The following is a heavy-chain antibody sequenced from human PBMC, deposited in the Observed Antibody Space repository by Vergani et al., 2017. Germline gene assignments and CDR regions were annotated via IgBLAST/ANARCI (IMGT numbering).Heavy chain of an antibody. Sequence: QVTLKESGPVLVKPTETLTLTCTVSGFSLSDAPMGLSWIRQPPGNALEWLAHIFSNDEKSYSTSLKSRLTISKDTSKSQVVLTMTNMDPVDTATYYCARKGLGYCSDGSCYYFDYWGQGTLVTVPS. CDR2: IFSNDEK. V-gene: IGHV2-26*01. CDR1: GFSLSDAPMG. J-gene: IGHJ4*02. CDR3: ARKGLGYCSDGSCYYFDY. D-gene: IGHD2-15*01.